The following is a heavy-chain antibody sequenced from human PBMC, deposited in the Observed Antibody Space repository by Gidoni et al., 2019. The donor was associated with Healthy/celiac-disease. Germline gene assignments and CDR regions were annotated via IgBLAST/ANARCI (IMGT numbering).Heavy chain of an antibody. CDR2: ISGSGGST. CDR1: GFTFSSYA. V-gene: IGHV3-23*01. Sequence: EVQLLKSGGGFVQPGGPLRLSGPAAGFTFSSYARSWVRQAPGKGLEWGSAISGSGGSTYYADSVKDRFTISRDNSKNPLYLQMNSLRAEVTAVYYWAKALAAAGTEWGQGTLVTVSS. CDR3: AKALAAAGTE. D-gene: IGHD6-13*01. J-gene: IGHJ4*02.